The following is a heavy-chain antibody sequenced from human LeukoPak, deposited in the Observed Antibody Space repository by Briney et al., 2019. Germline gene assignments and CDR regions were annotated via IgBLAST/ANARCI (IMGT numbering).Heavy chain of an antibody. J-gene: IGHJ4*02. D-gene: IGHD6-13*01. V-gene: IGHV4-59*05. CDR2: IYYSGNT. CDR3: AMHTVIASSWSLDY. Sequence: SETLSLTCTVSGASIRSYYWSWIRQPPGKGLEWIGSIYYSGNTYNNPSLKSRVTISVDTSKNQLSLKLTSVTAADTAVYYCAMHTVIASSWSLDYWGQGTLVTVSS. CDR1: GASIRSYY.